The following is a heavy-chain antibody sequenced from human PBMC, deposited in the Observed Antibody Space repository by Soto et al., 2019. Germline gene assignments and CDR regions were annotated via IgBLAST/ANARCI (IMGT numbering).Heavy chain of an antibody. J-gene: IGHJ6*02. CDR1: GYTFINYG. Sequence: GASVKVSCKASGYTFINYGVTWVRQAPGQGLEWMGWISTHNGNTNYAQKLQDRVTMTTDTSTSTAYMDLRSLRSDDTAVYYCARVYYDSRGYYSPDVWGQGTTVTAP. V-gene: IGHV1-18*01. CDR2: ISTHNGNT. CDR3: ARVYYDSRGYYSPDV. D-gene: IGHD3-22*01.